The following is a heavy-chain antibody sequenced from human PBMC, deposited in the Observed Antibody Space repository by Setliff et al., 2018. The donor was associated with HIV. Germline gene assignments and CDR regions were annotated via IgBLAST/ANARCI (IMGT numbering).Heavy chain of an antibody. CDR1: RFTFNDYW. CDR2: IDRDGSET. J-gene: IGHJ6*02. CDR3: ARKFRPGHGVDV. Sequence: GGSLRLSCVASRFTFNDYWMSWVRQAPGKGLEWVASIDRDGSETNYVDSVKGRFTIFRDNAKSSMYLQMNSLRAEDTAIYYCARKFRPGHGVDVWGQGTTVTVSS. V-gene: IGHV3-7*01. D-gene: IGHD3-10*01.